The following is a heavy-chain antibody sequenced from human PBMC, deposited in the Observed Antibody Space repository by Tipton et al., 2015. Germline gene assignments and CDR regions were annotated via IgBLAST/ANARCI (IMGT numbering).Heavy chain of an antibody. CDR1: GFTFSRYS. J-gene: IGHJ4*02. V-gene: IGHV3-21*01. CDR2: ISTSSTYI. CDR3: ARSGGYGWDH. D-gene: IGHD5-12*01. Sequence: SLRLSCEGSGFTFSRYSMNWVRQAPGKGLEWVSSISTSSTYIYYADSVKGRFTISRDNAKNSLYLQMNRLRAEDTAVYFCARSGGYGWDHWGQLTLVTVSS.